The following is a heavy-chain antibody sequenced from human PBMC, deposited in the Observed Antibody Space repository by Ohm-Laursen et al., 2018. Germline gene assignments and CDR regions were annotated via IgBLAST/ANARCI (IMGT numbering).Heavy chain of an antibody. D-gene: IGHD6-19*01. CDR1: GGSISGYY. CDR2: IYYSGTT. Sequence: ETLSLTCCVSGGSISGYYWTWIRQPPGKGLEWIGHIYYSGTTNYNPSLKSRVTISLDTSKNQFSLNLRSLTAADTAVYYCARLGSGSYAPDAFDFWGQGTLVTVSS. V-gene: IGHV4-59*08. CDR3: ARLGSGSYAPDAFDF. J-gene: IGHJ3*01.